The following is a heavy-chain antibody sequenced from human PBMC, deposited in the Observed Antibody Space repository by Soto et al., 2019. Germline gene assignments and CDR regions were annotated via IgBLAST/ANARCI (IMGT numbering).Heavy chain of an antibody. D-gene: IGHD6-6*01. V-gene: IGHV4-30-2*01. J-gene: IGHJ4*02. CDR3: ARRISARTYYFDY. CDR1: GGSITTVGYS. CDR2: IFHSGIS. Sequence: LSLTCALSGGSITTVGYSWSWIRQPPGKGLEWIGYIFHSGISYSNPSLKGRVTMSVDGSKNRFSLRLSSVTAADTAVYYCARRISARTYYFDYWGQGTLVTVSS.